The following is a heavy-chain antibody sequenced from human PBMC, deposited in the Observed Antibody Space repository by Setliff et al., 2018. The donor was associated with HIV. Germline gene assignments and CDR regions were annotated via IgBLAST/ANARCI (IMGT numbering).Heavy chain of an antibody. CDR3: ARGHSSKWYADY. CDR2: INPSAGST. D-gene: IGHD6-13*01. Sequence: GASVKVSCKASGYTLVSYHMHWVRQAPGQGLEWMGIINPSAGSTTYAQKFQGRVTLTSDTSASTVYMELSSLRSEDMAVYYCARGHSSKWYADYWGQGTLVTVSS. CDR1: GYTLVSYH. V-gene: IGHV1-46*01. J-gene: IGHJ4*02.